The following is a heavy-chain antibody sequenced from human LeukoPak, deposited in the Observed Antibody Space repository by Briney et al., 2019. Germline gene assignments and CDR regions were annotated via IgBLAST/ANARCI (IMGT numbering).Heavy chain of an antibody. Sequence: SETLSLTCTVSGGSISSYYWSWIRQPPGKGLEWIGRIYTSGSTNYNPSLKSRVTMSVDTSKNQFSLKLSSVTAADTAVYYCAREGRGELLLDAFDIWGQGTMVTVSS. CDR2: IYTSGST. V-gene: IGHV4-4*07. J-gene: IGHJ3*02. CDR3: AREGRGELLLDAFDI. CDR1: GGSISSYY. D-gene: IGHD3-10*01.